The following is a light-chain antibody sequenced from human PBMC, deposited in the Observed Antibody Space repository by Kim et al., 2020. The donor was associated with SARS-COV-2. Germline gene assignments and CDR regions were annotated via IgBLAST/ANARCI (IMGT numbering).Light chain of an antibody. V-gene: IGKV3-20*01. CDR1: QSISTNF. Sequence: EIVLTQSPGTLSLSPGDRATLSCRASQSISTNFLAWYQQKLGQAPRLLIYGASNRATGIPDRFSGSGSGTDFTLTISRLEPEDFAVYYCQNYDTSPPGYTFGQGTKLEIK. J-gene: IGKJ2*01. CDR2: GAS. CDR3: QNYDTSPPGYT.